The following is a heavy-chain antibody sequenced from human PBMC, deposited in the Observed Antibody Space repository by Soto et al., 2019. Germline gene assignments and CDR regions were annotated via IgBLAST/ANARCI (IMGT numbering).Heavy chain of an antibody. CDR2: INPSGGST. CDR3: AKPSYYYDSSGYLDY. CDR1: GYTFTIYY. Sequence: ASVKVSCKASGYTFTIYYMHWVRQAPGQGLEWMGIINPSGGSTSYAQKFQGRVTMTRDTSTSTVYMELSSLRSEDTAVYYCAKPSYYYDSSGYLDYWGQGTLVTVSS. J-gene: IGHJ4*02. D-gene: IGHD3-22*01. V-gene: IGHV1-46*01.